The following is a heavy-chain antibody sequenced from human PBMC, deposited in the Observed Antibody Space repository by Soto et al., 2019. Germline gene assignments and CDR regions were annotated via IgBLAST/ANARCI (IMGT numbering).Heavy chain of an antibody. V-gene: IGHV4-59*01. Sequence: SETLSLTCTVSGGSISSYYWSWIRQPSGKGLEWIGYIYYSGSTNYNPSLKSRVTISVDTSKNQFSLKLSSVTAADTAVYYCARDSGYDYGGNYFDYWGQGTLVTVSS. CDR2: IYYSGST. CDR1: GGSISSYY. D-gene: IGHD5-12*01. J-gene: IGHJ4*02. CDR3: ARDSGYDYGGNYFDY.